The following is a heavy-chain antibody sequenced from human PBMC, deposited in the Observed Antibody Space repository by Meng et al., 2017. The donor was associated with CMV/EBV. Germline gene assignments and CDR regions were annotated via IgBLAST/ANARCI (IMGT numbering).Heavy chain of an antibody. V-gene: IGHV3-11*01. J-gene: IGHJ6*02. D-gene: IGHD4-23*01. CDR3: ARQLTTVGIRGMDV. CDR1: GFTFSDYY. Sequence: GESLKISCAASGFTFSDYYMSWIRQAPGKGLEWVSYISSSGSTIYYAGSVKGRFTISRDNAKNSLYLQMNSLRAEDTAVYYCARQLTTVGIRGMDVWGQGTTVTVSS. CDR2: ISSSGSTI.